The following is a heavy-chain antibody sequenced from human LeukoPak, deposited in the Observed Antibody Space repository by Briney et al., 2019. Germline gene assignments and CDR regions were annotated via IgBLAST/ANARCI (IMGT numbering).Heavy chain of an antibody. CDR1: GFTFSSYA. CDR3: ASDNYGDYYFDY. Sequence: GGSLRLSCAASGFTFSSYAMSWVRQAPGKGLECVSDISGSGGSTYYADSVKGRFTISRDNSKNTLYLQMNSLRAEDTAVYYCASDNYGDYYFDYWGQGTLVTVSS. D-gene: IGHD4-17*01. CDR2: ISGSGGST. V-gene: IGHV3-23*01. J-gene: IGHJ4*02.